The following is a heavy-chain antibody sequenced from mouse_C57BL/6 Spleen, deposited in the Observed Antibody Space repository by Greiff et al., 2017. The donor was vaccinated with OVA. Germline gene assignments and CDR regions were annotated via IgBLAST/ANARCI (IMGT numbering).Heavy chain of an antibody. J-gene: IGHJ4*01. Sequence: QVQLQQPGAELVKPGASVKLSCKASGYTFTSYWMQCVKQRPGQGLEWIGEIDPSDSYTNYNQKFKGKATLTVDTSSSTAYMQLSSLTSEDSAVYYCARGYDFDAMDYWGQGTSVTVSS. CDR3: ARGYDFDAMDY. D-gene: IGHD2-4*01. V-gene: IGHV1-50*01. CDR1: GYTFTSYW. CDR2: IDPSDSYT.